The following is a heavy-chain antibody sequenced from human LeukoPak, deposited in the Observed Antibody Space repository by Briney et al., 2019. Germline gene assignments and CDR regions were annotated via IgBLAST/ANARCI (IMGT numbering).Heavy chain of an antibody. D-gene: IGHD3-22*01. V-gene: IGHV4-38-2*02. J-gene: IGHJ3*02. Sequence: PSETLSLTCTVSGYSISSGYYWGWIRPPPGKGLEWIGSIFHSGSTYYNPSLKSRVTISVDKSKNQFSLKLSSLTAADTAVYYCASSRLKSFYYDSSGYEDAFDIWGQGTMVTVSS. CDR3: ASSRLKSFYYDSSGYEDAFDI. CDR1: GYSISSGYY. CDR2: IFHSGST.